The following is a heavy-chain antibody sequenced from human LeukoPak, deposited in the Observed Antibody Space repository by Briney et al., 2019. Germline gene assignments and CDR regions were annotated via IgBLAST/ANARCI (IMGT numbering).Heavy chain of an antibody. CDR3: ARAGSSLVWFDP. D-gene: IGHD6-6*01. J-gene: IGHJ5*02. V-gene: IGHV1-69*04. Sequence: GASVKVSCKASGGTFSSYAIRWVRQAPGQGLEWMGRIIPIFGIANYAQKFQGRVTITADKSTSTAYMELSSLRSEDTAVYYCARAGSSLVWFDPWGQGTLVTVSS. CDR2: IIPIFGIA. CDR1: GGTFSSYA.